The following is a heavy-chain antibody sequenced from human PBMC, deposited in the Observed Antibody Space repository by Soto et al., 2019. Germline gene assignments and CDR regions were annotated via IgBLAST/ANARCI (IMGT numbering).Heavy chain of an antibody. CDR1: GGSISSGDYY. Sequence: TLSLPFTVSGGSISSGDYYWSSIRQPPGKGLEWIGYIYYSGSTYYNPSLKSRVTISVDTSKNQFSLKLSSVTAADTAVYYCARDLYSNIFYYYGMDVWGQGTTVTVSS. D-gene: IGHD4-4*01. CDR3: ARDLYSNIFYYYGMDV. J-gene: IGHJ6*02. V-gene: IGHV4-30-4*01. CDR2: IYYSGST.